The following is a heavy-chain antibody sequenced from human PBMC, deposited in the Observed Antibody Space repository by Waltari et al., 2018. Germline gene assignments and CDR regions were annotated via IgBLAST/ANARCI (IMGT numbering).Heavy chain of an antibody. CDR3: AREGKATSGGYFDY. V-gene: IGHV1-69*11. CDR2: IIPIIGTA. J-gene: IGHJ4*02. Sequence: QVQLVQSGAEVKKPGSSVKVSCKASGGTFSSYAISLVRQAPGQGLEWMGTIIPIIGTANDTQKFQGTVTLTADESTSTGYTEVSSLRSKDTTMYYYAREGKATSGGYFDYWGQGTLVTVSS. D-gene: IGHD5-12*01. CDR1: GGTFSSYA.